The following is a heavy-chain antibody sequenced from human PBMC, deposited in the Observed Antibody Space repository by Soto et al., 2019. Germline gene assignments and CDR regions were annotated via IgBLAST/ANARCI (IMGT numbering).Heavy chain of an antibody. V-gene: IGHV4-34*01. J-gene: IGHJ3*02. CDR2: INHSGST. D-gene: IGHD2-21*02. CDR1: GGSFSGYY. CDR3: ARVLVGCGGDYSCRDAFDI. Sequence: XATLALTCAVYGGSFSGYYWSWIRQPPGKGLEWIGEINHSGSTNYNPSLKSRVTISVDTSKNQFSLKLSSVTAADTAVYYCARVLVGCGGDYSCRDAFDIWGQGTMVTVSS.